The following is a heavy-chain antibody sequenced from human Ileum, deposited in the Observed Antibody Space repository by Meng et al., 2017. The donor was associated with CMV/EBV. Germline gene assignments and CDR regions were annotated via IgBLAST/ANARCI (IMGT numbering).Heavy chain of an antibody. CDR1: GFTFSSYA. J-gene: IGHJ4*02. CDR2: VTGSGGST. Sequence: GESLKISCAASGFTFSSYAMSWVRQAPGKGLEWVSGVTGSGGSTYYADSVKGRFAITRDNSKNTLDLQMNSLRAEDTAVYYCAKGGGRIADWGQGTLVTVSS. CDR3: AKGGGRIAD. D-gene: IGHD6-6*01. V-gene: IGHV3-23*01.